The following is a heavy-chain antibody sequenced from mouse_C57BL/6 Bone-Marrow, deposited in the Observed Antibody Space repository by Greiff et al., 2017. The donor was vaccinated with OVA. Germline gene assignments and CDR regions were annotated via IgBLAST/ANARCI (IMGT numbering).Heavy chain of an antibody. V-gene: IGHV1-53*01. D-gene: IGHD2-3*01. CDR1: GYTFTSYW. CDR3: ARRGGYYDYYAMDY. J-gene: IGHJ4*01. CDR2: INPSNGGT. Sequence: QVQLQQPGTELVKPGASVKLSCKASGYTFTSYWMHWVKQRPGQGLEWIGNINPSNGGTNYNEKFKGKATLTADKSSSTAYMQLSSLTSEDSAVYFCARRGGYYDYYAMDYWGQGTSVTVSS.